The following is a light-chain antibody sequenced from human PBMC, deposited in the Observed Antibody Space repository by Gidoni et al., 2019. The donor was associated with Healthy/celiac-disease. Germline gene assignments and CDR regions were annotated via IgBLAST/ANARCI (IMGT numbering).Light chain of an antibody. CDR3: SSYTSSSTVV. CDR2: DVS. J-gene: IGLJ2*01. V-gene: IGLV2-14*01. CDR1: SSHVGGYNY. Sequence: QPALTQPASVSGSPGQSSTISCTGTSSHVGGYNYVSWYQQHPGKAPKLMIYDVSNRPSGVSNRFSGSKSGNTASLTISGLQAEYEADYYGSSYTSSSTVVFGGGTKLTVL.